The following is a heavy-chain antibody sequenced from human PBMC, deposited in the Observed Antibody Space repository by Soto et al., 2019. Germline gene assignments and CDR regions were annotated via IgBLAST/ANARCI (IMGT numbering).Heavy chain of an antibody. CDR3: AHRPNYDFWSGKLPMFDY. J-gene: IGHJ4*02. D-gene: IGHD3-3*01. V-gene: IGHV2-5*02. CDR1: GFSLSTSGVG. CDR2: IYWDDDK. Sequence: QITLKESGPTLVKPTQTLTLTCTFSGFSLSTSGVGVGWIRQPPGKALEWLALIYWDDDKRYSPSLKSRLTITKHTSKNQVVLTMTNMDPVDTATYYCAHRPNYDFWSGKLPMFDYWGQGTLVTVSS.